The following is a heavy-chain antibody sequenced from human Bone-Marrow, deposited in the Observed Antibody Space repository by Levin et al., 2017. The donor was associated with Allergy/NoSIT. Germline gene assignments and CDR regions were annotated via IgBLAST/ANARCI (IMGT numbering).Heavy chain of an antibody. V-gene: IGHV1-46*01. D-gene: IGHD3-10*01. CDR1: GYTFTSYY. Sequence: ASVKVSCKASGYTFTSYYMHWVRQAPGQGLEWMGIINPSGGSTSYAQKFQGRVTMTRDTSTSTVYMELSSLRSEDTAVYYCARDGGNYYGSGSSTYDSWGQGTLVTVSS. CDR3: ARDGGNYYGSGSSTYDS. CDR2: INPSGGST. J-gene: IGHJ5*01.